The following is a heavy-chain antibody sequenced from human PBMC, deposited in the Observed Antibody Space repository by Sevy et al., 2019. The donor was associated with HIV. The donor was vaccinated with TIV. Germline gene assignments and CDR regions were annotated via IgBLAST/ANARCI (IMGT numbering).Heavy chain of an antibody. V-gene: IGHV3-30-3*01. Sequence: QLGGSLRLSCAASGFALSNYYAMHWVRQAPGKGLEWVALISYDGSDKYYADSVKGRFTISRDNFKNTLYLQMNSLTTEDTAVYYCARPRANYVDHYFFYAMDVWGQRTTVTVSS. CDR2: ISYDGSDK. D-gene: IGHD4-17*01. CDR3: ARPRANYVDHYFFYAMDV. J-gene: IGHJ6*02. CDR1: GFALSNYYA.